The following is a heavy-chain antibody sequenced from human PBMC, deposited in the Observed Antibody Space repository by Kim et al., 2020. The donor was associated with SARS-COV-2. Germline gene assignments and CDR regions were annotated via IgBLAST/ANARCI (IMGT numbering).Heavy chain of an antibody. J-gene: IGHJ4*02. Sequence: GGSLRLSCATSGFTFSSFWMHCVRQVPGGGLVWVSRIHSEGSSINYADSVKGRFTVSRDNAKNTLYLEMNSLRAEDTAVYYCARGSSTSCYDWGQGALVTVSS. CDR1: GFTFSSFW. CDR2: IHSEGSSI. D-gene: IGHD2-2*01. V-gene: IGHV3-74*01. CDR3: ARGSSTSCYD.